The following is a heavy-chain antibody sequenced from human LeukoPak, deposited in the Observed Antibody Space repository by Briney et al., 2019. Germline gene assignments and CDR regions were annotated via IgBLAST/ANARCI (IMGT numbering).Heavy chain of an antibody. D-gene: IGHD2-21*02. CDR2: ISYDGSNK. CDR1: GFTFTTYS. CDR3: AKDLAYCGGDCYPNIYYYYYMDV. V-gene: IGHV3-30*18. J-gene: IGHJ6*03. Sequence: GGSLRLSCVVSGFTFTTYSMHWVRQAPGKGLEWVAVISYDGSNKYYADSVKGRFTISRDNSKNTVDLQMNSLRAEDTAVYYCAKDLAYCGGDCYPNIYYYYYMDVWGKGATVTVSS.